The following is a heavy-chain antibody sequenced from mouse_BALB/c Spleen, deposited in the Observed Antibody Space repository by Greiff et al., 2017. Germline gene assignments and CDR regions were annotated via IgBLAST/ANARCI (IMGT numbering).Heavy chain of an antibody. Sequence: EVHLVESGGGLVQPGGSRKLSCAASGFTFSSFGMHWVRQAPEKGLEWVAYISSGSSTIYYADTVKGRFTISRDNPKNTLFLQMTSLRSEDTAMYYCARGARYYGNYDAMDYWGQGTSVTVAS. CDR3: ARGARYYGNYDAMDY. CDR2: ISSGSSTI. J-gene: IGHJ4*01. CDR1: GFTFSSFG. V-gene: IGHV5-17*02. D-gene: IGHD2-1*01.